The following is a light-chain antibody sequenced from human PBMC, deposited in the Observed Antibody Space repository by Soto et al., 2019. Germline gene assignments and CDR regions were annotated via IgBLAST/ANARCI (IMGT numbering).Light chain of an antibody. CDR1: SSNIGAGYD. CDR3: QSYDSSLTLRV. V-gene: IGLV1-40*01. Sequence: QSVLTQPPSVSGAPGQRVTISCTGSSSNIGAGYDVHWYQQLPGTAPQLLIYGNSNRPSGVPDRVSGSKSGTSASLAITGLQADYEADYCQSYDSSLTLRVFGTGTKLTVL. J-gene: IGLJ1*01. CDR2: GNS.